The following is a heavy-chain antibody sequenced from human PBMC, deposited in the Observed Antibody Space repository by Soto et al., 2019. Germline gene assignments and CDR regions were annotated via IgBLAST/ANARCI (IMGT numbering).Heavy chain of an antibody. V-gene: IGHV4-39*01. CDR2: IYYIGNT. Sequence: QLQLQESGSGLVKPSETLSLTCIVSNGSISSRSSYWGWIRQTPGKGLEWIGSIYYIGNTYYNPXXXXRXXXXXXXXXXXXXXXXXSVTAADTAVYFCGGQDYGAKGYYFENWGQGALVTVSS. CDR1: NGSISSRSSY. D-gene: IGHD4-17*01. CDR3: GGQDYGAKGYYFEN. J-gene: IGHJ4*02.